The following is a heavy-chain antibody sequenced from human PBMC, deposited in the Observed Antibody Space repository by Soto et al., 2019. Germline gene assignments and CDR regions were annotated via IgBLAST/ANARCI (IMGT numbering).Heavy chain of an antibody. CDR1: VGSISSYY. V-gene: IGHV4-59*01. J-gene: IGHJ2*01. D-gene: IGHD4-17*01. Sequence: PSETQSLTCTVSVGSISSYYWSWIRQPPGKGLEWIGYIYYSGSTNYNPSLKSRVTISVDTSKNQFSLKLSSVTAADTAVYYCARADYVYVDLWGRGTLV. CDR2: IYYSGST. CDR3: ARADYVYVDL.